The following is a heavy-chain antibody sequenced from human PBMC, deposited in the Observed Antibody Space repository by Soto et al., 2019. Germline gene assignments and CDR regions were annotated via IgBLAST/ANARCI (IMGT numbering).Heavy chain of an antibody. J-gene: IGHJ4*02. Sequence: QVQLVESGGGVVQPGRSLRLSCAASGFTFSSYGMHWVRQAPGKGLEWVAVIWYDGSNKYYADSVKGRFTISRDNSKNTLYLQMNSLRAEDTAVYYCARVKYCSSNSCYAVLDYWGQGTLVTVSS. CDR2: IWYDGSNK. V-gene: IGHV3-33*01. D-gene: IGHD2-2*01. CDR3: ARVKYCSSNSCYAVLDY. CDR1: GFTFSSYG.